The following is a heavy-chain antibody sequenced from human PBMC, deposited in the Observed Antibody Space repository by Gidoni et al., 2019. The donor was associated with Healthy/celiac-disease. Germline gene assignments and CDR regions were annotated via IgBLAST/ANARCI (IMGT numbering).Heavy chain of an antibody. Sequence: QVQLVESGGGVVQPGRSLRPSCAASGFTFSSYAMHWARQAPGKGLEWVAVISYDGSNKYYADSVKGRFTISRDNSKNTLYLQMNSLRAEDTAVYYCARGAAVDTAMDWGQGTLVTVSS. J-gene: IGHJ4*02. CDR2: ISYDGSNK. CDR1: GFTFSSYA. V-gene: IGHV3-30-3*01. D-gene: IGHD5-18*01. CDR3: ARGAAVDTAMD.